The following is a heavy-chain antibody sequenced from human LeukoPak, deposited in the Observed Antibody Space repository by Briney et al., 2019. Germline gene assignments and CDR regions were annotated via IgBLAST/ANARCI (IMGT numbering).Heavy chain of an antibody. Sequence: GESLKISCKGSGYSFTSYWIGWVRQIPGKGLEWRGIIYPGDSDTRYSPSFQGQVTISADKSISTAYLQWSSLKASDTAMYYCARGYFIGSGFPHHYGMDVWGQGTTVTVSS. CDR3: ARGYFIGSGFPHHYGMDV. V-gene: IGHV5-51*01. CDR2: IYPGDSDT. CDR1: GYSFTSYW. J-gene: IGHJ6*02. D-gene: IGHD3-3*01.